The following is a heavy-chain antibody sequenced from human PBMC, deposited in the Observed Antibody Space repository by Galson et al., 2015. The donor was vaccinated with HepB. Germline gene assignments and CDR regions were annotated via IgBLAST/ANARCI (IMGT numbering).Heavy chain of an antibody. Sequence: SLRLPCAASGLTFSSYGMHWVRQAPGKGLEGVAVIWYDGSNKYYAHSVKGRFTISRDNSKNTLYLRINSLRDEDTALYFWSSDERDKKKIVGATFGYYYYYGMDVWGQGTTVTVSS. CDR3: SSDERDKKKIVGATFGYYYYYGMDV. V-gene: IGHV3-33*01. CDR1: GLTFSSYG. D-gene: IGHD1-26*01. CDR2: IWYDGSNK. J-gene: IGHJ6*02.